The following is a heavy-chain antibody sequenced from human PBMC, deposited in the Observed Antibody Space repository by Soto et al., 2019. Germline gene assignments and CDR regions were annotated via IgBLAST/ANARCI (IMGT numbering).Heavy chain of an antibody. J-gene: IGHJ6*02. CDR2: INHSGST. Sequence: SETLSLTCAVYGGSFSGYYWSWIRQPPGKGLEWIGEINHSGSTNYNPSNKSRVTISEDTSKNQLSLKLSSVTAADTSVYYCARNGRGQQLVSYYYYYGMDVWGQGTTVTVSS. D-gene: IGHD6-13*01. CDR1: GGSFSGYY. CDR3: ARNGRGQQLVSYYYYYGMDV. V-gene: IGHV4-34*01.